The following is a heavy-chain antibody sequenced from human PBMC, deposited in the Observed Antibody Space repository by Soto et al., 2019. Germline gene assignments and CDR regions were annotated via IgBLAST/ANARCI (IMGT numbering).Heavy chain of an antibody. CDR2: ISYEGSNK. Sequence: GGSLRPSGAASGFTFSTYGMHGFRQAPGKGLEGVAVISYEGSNKYYAASVKGRFTISRDNSKNTLYLQMNSLRAEDTAVYYCAKDRAPLGEMATIIGWCDPWGQGTLVTVSS. CDR1: GFTFSTYG. J-gene: IGHJ5*02. D-gene: IGHD5-12*01. CDR3: AKDRAPLGEMATIIGWCDP. V-gene: IGHV3-30*18.